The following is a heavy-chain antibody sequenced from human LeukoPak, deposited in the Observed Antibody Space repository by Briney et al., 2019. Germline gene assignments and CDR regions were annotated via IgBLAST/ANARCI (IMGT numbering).Heavy chain of an antibody. Sequence: SETLSLTCTVSGGSISSYYWSWIRQPAGKGLEWIGHIYTSGSTNYNPSLKSRVTMSVDTSKNQFSLKLSSVTAADTAVYYCARDPNYYDSSGPHFDYWGQGTLVTVSS. V-gene: IGHV4-4*07. CDR1: GGSISSYY. CDR2: IYTSGST. D-gene: IGHD3-22*01. J-gene: IGHJ4*02. CDR3: ARDPNYYDSSGPHFDY.